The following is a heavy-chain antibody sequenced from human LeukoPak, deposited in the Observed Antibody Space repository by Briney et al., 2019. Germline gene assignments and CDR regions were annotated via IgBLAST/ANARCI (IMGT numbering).Heavy chain of an antibody. CDR3: ARKELRYLHWLSDY. V-gene: IGHV3-30*02. Sequence: GGSLRLSCAASGFTFDDYAMHWVRQAPGKGLEWVAFIRYDGGNKYYADSVKGRFTISRDNSKNTLYLQMNSLRAEDTAVYYCARKELRYLHWLSDYWGQGTLVTVSS. J-gene: IGHJ4*02. CDR1: GFTFDDYA. CDR2: IRYDGGNK. D-gene: IGHD3-9*01.